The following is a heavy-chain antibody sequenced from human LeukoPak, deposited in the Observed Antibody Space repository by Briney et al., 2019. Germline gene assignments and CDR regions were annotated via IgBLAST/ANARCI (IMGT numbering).Heavy chain of an antibody. J-gene: IGHJ4*02. V-gene: IGHV3-11*01. CDR2: ISSSGSTI. Sequence: GGSLRLSCAASGFTFSDYYMSWIRQAPGKGLEWVSYISSSGSTIYYADSVKGRFTISRGNAKNSLYLQMNSLRAEDTAVYYCARDEQWSYYFDYWGQGTLVTVSS. D-gene: IGHD2-15*01. CDR1: GFTFSDYY. CDR3: ARDEQWSYYFDY.